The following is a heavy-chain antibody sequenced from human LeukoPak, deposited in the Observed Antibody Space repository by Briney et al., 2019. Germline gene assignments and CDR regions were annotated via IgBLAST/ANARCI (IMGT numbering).Heavy chain of an antibody. CDR1: GGSISSYY. CDR2: IYTSGST. V-gene: IGHV4-4*07. J-gene: IGHJ4*02. CDR3: ARDRPSAAGPYYFDY. D-gene: IGHD6-13*01. Sequence: SETLSVTCTVSGGSISSYYWSWIRQPAGKGLEWIGRIYTSGSTNYNPSLKSRVTMSVDTSKNQFSLKLSSVTAADTAVYYCARDRPSAAGPYYFDYWGQGTLVTVSS.